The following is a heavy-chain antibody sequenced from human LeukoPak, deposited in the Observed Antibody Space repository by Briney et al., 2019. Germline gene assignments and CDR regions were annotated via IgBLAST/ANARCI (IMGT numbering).Heavy chain of an antibody. CDR2: INPNSGGT. D-gene: IGHD6-25*01. J-gene: IGHJ5*02. CDR1: GYTFTHYY. Sequence: XCKASGYTFTHYYIYWVRQAPGQGLEWMGWINPNSGGTNYAQKFLGRVTMTRDTYISTAYMELSRLRPDDTAVYYCARDTSGGPYNYFDPWGQGTLVTVSS. CDR3: ARDTSGGPYNYFDP. V-gene: IGHV1-2*02.